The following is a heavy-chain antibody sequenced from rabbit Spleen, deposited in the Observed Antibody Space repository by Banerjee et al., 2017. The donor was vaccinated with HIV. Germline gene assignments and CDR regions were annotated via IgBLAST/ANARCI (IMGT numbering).Heavy chain of an antibody. J-gene: IGHJ2*01. V-gene: IGHV1S45*01. CDR1: GFSFSFSYW. Sequence: QEQLVESGGGLVQPEGSLTLTCKAAGFSFSFSYWICWVRQAPGKGLEWIACIDTSDGDTDYANWPKGRFTISKTSSTTVTLQMTSLTAADTATYFCARNYVNAFDPWGPGTLVTVS. D-gene: IGHD1-1*01. CDR2: IDTSDGDT. CDR3: ARNYVNAFDP.